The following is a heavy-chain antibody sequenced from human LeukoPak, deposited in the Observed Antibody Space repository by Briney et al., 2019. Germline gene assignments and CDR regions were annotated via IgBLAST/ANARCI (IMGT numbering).Heavy chain of an antibody. CDR1: GYTFTSYG. D-gene: IGHD5-18*01. CDR2: ISAYNGNT. CDR3: ARDPGYSYGHGYYYYGMVV. V-gene: IGHV1-18*01. J-gene: IGHJ6*02. Sequence: ASVKVSCKASGYTFTSYGISWVRQAPGQGLEWMGWISAYNGNTNYAQKLQGRVTMTTDTSTSTAYMELRSLRSDDTAVYYCARDPGYSYGHGYYYYGMVVWGQGTTVTVSS.